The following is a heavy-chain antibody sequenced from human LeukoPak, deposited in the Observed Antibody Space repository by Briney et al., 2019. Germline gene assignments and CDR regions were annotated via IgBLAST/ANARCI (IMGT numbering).Heavy chain of an antibody. CDR1: GFTFSSYA. CDR2: ISASGGTT. CDR3: AKDCSGSGSFYDY. D-gene: IGHD1-26*01. Sequence: GGSLRLSCAVSGFTFSSYAMNWVRQAPGKGLEWVSSISASGGTTYYADSVKGRFTISRDNSKNTLYLQMNSLRAEDTAIYYCAKDCSGSGSFYDYWGQGTLVTVSS. V-gene: IGHV3-23*01. J-gene: IGHJ4*02.